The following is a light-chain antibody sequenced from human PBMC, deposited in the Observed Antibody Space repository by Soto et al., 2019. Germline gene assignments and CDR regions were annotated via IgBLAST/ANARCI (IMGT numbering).Light chain of an antibody. J-gene: IGLJ2*01. CDR2: GNS. CDR3: QSYDSSLSGAV. Sequence: QSVLTQPPSVSGAPGRRVAISSTGGSSNFGAGHDVHWYQQLPGTSPKLLIYGNSNRPSGVPDRFSGSKSGTSASLAITGLQAEDEADYYCQSYDSSLSGAVFGGGTKLTVL. CDR1: SSNFGAGHD. V-gene: IGLV1-40*01.